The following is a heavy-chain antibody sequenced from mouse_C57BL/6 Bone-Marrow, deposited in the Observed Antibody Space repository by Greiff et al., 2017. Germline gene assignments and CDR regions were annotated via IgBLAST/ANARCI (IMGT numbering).Heavy chain of an antibody. CDR3: ARLSLYAMDY. CDR1: GFTFSDYY. J-gene: IGHJ4*01. V-gene: IGHV5-12*01. CDR2: ISNCGGST. Sequence: EVMLVESGGGLVQPGGSLKLSCAASGFTFSDYYLYWVRQTPEKRLEWVAYISNCGGSTYYPDTVKGRFTISRDNAKNTLYLQMSRLKSEDTAMYYCARLSLYAMDYWGQGTSVTVSS.